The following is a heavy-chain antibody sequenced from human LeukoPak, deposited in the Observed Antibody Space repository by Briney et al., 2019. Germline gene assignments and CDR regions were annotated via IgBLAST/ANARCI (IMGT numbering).Heavy chain of an antibody. Sequence: PGGSLRLSCAASGFTFSSYSMSWVRQAPGKGLEWVANIKQDGSEKYYVDSVKGRFTISRDNAKNSLYLQMNSLRAEDTAVYYCARETDRGYSYGETDYWGQGTLVTVSS. CDR3: ARETDRGYSYGETDY. D-gene: IGHD5-18*01. J-gene: IGHJ4*02. CDR2: IKQDGSEK. CDR1: GFTFSSYS. V-gene: IGHV3-7*01.